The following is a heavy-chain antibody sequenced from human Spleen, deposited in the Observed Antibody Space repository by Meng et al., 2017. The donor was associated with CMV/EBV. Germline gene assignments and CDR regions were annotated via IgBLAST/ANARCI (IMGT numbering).Heavy chain of an antibody. Sequence: GESLKISCAASGFTFSDYYMSWIRQAPGKGLEWVSYISSSGSTIYYADSVKGRFTISRDNAKNSLYLQMNSLRAEDTAVYYCARLTTAMVKGGNYYYYGMDVWGQGTTVTVSS. V-gene: IGHV3-11*04. CDR1: GFTFSDYY. D-gene: IGHD5-18*01. J-gene: IGHJ6*02. CDR2: ISSSGSTI. CDR3: ARLTTAMVKGGNYYYYGMDV.